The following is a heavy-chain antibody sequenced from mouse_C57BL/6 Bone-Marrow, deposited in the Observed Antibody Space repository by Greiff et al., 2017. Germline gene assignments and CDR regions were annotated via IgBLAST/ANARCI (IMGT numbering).Heavy chain of an antibody. Sequence: DVHLVASGAELVRPGASVKLSCTASGFNIKDDYMHWVKQRPEQGLAWIGWIDPENGETEYASKFQGKATITADTSSNTAYLQLSSLTSEDTAVYYCTTRGYGSVYFDYWGQGTTLTVSS. J-gene: IGHJ2*01. V-gene: IGHV14-4*01. D-gene: IGHD1-1*01. CDR1: GFNIKDDY. CDR3: TTRGYGSVYFDY. CDR2: IDPENGET.